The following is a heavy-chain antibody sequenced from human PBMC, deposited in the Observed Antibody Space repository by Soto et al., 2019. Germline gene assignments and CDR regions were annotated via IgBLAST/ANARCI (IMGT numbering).Heavy chain of an antibody. Sequence: QVQLVQSGAEVKKPGSSVKVSCKASGGTFSSYTISWVRQAPGQGLEWMGRIIPILGIANYAQKFQGRVTXPADKSTSTASMELSSLRSEDTAVYSCARLAAAGTWGQGTLVTVSS. J-gene: IGHJ5*02. CDR3: ARLAAAGT. D-gene: IGHD6-13*01. CDR1: GGTFSSYT. V-gene: IGHV1-69*02. CDR2: IIPILGIA.